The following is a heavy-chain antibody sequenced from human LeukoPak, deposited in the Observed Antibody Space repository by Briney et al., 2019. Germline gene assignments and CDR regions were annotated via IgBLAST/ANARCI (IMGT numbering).Heavy chain of an antibody. CDR3: ARLYYDSSGYYQICYFDY. V-gene: IGHV4-39*01. D-gene: IGHD3-22*01. J-gene: IGHJ4*02. CDR1: GGSISSSSYY. CDR2: IYYSGST. Sequence: SETLSLTCTVSGGSISSSSYYWGWIRQPPGKGLEWIGSIYYSGSTYYNPSLKSRVTISVDASKNQFSLNLSSVTAADAAVYYCARLYYDSSGYYQICYFDYWGQGTLVTVSS.